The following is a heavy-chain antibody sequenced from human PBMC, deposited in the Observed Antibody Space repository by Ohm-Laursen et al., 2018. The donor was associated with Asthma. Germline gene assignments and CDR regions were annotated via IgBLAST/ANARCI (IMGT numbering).Heavy chain of an antibody. CDR3: ARDKVNTMIVVVNDAFGI. D-gene: IGHD3-22*01. CDR1: GFTVSSNY. V-gene: IGHV3-53*01. J-gene: IGHJ3*02. CDR2: IYSGGST. Sequence: GSLRLSCAASGFTVSSNYMSWARQAPGKGLEWVSVIYSGGSTYYADSVKGRFTISRDNSKNALYLQMNSLRAEDTAVYYCARDKVNTMIVVVNDAFGIWGQGTMVTVSS.